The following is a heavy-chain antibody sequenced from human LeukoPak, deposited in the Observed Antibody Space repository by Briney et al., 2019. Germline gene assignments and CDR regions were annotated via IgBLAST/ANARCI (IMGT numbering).Heavy chain of an antibody. J-gene: IGHJ6*02. CDR1: GFTFSSYS. D-gene: IGHD3-3*01. CDR2: ISSSSSYI. CDR3: AYDPYYYYGMDV. V-gene: IGHV3-21*01. Sequence: GGSLRLSCAASGFTFSSYSMNWVRQAPGKGLEWVSSISSSSSYIYYADSVKGRFTISRDNAKNSLYLQMNSLRAEDTAVYYCAYDPYYYYGMDVWGQGTTVTVSS.